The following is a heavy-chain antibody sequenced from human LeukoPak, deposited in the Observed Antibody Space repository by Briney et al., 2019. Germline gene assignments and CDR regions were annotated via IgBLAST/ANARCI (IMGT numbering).Heavy chain of an antibody. CDR2: IRSAVDTT. D-gene: IGHD3/OR15-3a*01. V-gene: IGHV3-23*01. Sequence: SGGSLRLSCAASGFTISNYGVSWVRQAPGKGLEWISGIRSAVDTTHYADSVKGRFIISRDNSKNTLSLQLDSLRPEDTALYYCAKHFCTGLDCSLFDSWGQGTLVTVSS. J-gene: IGHJ4*02. CDR3: AKHFCTGLDCSLFDS. CDR1: GFTISNYG.